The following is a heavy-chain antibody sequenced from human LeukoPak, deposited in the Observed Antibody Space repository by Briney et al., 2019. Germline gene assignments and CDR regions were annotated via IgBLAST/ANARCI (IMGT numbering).Heavy chain of an antibody. Sequence: SETLSLTCTASGGSISSGDYYWSWIRQPPGKGLEWIGYIYYSGSTYYNPSLKSRVTISVDTSKNQFSLKLSSVTAADTAVYYCARVKYCSSTSCYPFSRGAPSLPPRKKNYYYYMDVWGKGTTVTVSS. J-gene: IGHJ6*03. D-gene: IGHD2-2*01. CDR2: IYYSGST. CDR3: ARVKYCSSTSCYPFSRGAPSLPPRKKNYYYYMDV. CDR1: GGSISSGDYY. V-gene: IGHV4-30-4*01.